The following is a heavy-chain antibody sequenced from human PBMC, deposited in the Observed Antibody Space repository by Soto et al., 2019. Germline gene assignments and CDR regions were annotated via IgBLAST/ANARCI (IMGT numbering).Heavy chain of an antibody. V-gene: IGHV3-53*01. J-gene: IGHJ3*02. CDR2: INTGGNT. Sequence: EVQLVESGGGLIQPGGSLRLSCAASGFNVSSNYMSWVRQAPGKGLEWVSIINTGGNTHYADSVKGRFTISRDNSKNTVYLLMTRLRAEDTAVYHCTRDRGFDMWGQGTTVNVSS. CDR3: TRDRGFDM. CDR1: GFNVSSNY.